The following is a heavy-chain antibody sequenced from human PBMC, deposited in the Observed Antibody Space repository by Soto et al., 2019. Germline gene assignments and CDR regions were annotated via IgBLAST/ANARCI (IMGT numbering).Heavy chain of an antibody. D-gene: IGHD6-19*01. CDR2: INWNGDYS. CDR1: GFKFDDYA. Sequence: EVQLVESGGNLARPGESLRLSCAASGFKFDDYAFHWVRQAPGKGPEWVSGINWNGDYSGYADSVKGRFTISRDNAGNSVYLQMDTLRPEDTALYYCARVHSSGWYVEPYDAWGQGTMVTVSS. V-gene: IGHV3-9*01. J-gene: IGHJ3*01. CDR3: ARVHSSGWYVEPYDA.